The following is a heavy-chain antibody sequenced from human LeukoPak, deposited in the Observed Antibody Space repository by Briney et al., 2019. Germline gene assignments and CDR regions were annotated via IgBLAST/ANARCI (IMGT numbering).Heavy chain of an antibody. J-gene: IGHJ4*02. V-gene: IGHV3-7*01. CDR2: IKQDGSEK. CDR1: GFTFSSYA. CDR3: ARRGYYFDY. Sequence: PGGSLRLSCAASGFTFSSYAMSWVRQAPGKGLEWVANIKQDGSEKYYVDSVKGRFTISRDNAKNSLYLQMNSLRAEGTAVYYCARRGYYFDYWGQGTLVTVSS.